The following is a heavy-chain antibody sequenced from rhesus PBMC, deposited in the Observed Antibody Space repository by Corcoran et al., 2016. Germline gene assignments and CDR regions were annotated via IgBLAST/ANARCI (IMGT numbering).Heavy chain of an antibody. CDR2: NYPGDSDT. CDR3: AKDNPGWTGYYFY. CDR1: GYSFTGSW. J-gene: IGHJ4*01. D-gene: IGHD3-3*01. Sequence: EVQLVQSGAEVKRPGESLRISCKTSGYSFTGSWISWVRQLPGKGLEWMGMNYPGDSDTRYIPSFQGQVTISADKSISTAYLQWSSLKASDTATYYCAKDNPGWTGYYFYWGQGVLVTVSS. V-gene: IGHV5-43*01.